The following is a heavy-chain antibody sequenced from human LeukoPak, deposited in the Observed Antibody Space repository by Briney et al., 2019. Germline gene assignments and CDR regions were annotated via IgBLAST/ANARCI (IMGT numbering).Heavy chain of an antibody. J-gene: IGHJ4*02. CDR1: GYTLTELS. CDR2: ISAYNGNT. CDR3: ARGPRYLPFDY. D-gene: IGHD1-26*01. V-gene: IGHV1-18*01. Sequence: ASVKVSCKVSGYTLTELSMHWVRQAPGQGLEWMGWISAYNGNTNYAQKLQGRVTMTTDTSTSTAYMELRSLRSDDTAVYYCARGPRYLPFDYWGQGTLVTVSS.